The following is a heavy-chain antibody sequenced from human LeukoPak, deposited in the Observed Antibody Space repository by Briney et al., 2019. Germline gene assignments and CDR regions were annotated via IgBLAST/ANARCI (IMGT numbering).Heavy chain of an antibody. Sequence: ASVKVSCKASGYTFTGYYMHWVRQAPGQGLEWMGRNNPNSGGTNYAQKFQGRVTMTRDTSISTAYMELSRLRSDDTAVYYCARGIVGATDLDYWGQGTLVTVSS. CDR3: ARGIVGATDLDY. CDR1: GYTFTGYY. J-gene: IGHJ4*02. CDR2: NNPNSGGT. D-gene: IGHD1-26*01. V-gene: IGHV1-2*06.